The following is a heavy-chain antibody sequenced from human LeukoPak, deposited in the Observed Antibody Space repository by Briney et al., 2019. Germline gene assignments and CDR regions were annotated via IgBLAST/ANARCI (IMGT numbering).Heavy chain of an antibody. Sequence: GGSLRLSCAASGFTVSSTYMSWVRQAPGKGLEWVSVIYSGGNIYYIDSVKGRFTISRDTSKNTLYLQMNSLRAEDTAVYFCASRHCSGGGCYFAGADPFDYWGQGTLVAVSS. J-gene: IGHJ4*02. D-gene: IGHD2-15*01. V-gene: IGHV3-53*01. CDR3: ASRHCSGGGCYFAGADPFDY. CDR2: IYSGGNI. CDR1: GFTVSSTY.